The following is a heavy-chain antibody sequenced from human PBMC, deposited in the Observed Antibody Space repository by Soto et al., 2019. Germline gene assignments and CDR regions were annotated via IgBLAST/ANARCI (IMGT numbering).Heavy chain of an antibody. CDR1: GFTFSSYA. CDR3: ARDASYLYGDYNYYYYGMDV. J-gene: IGHJ6*02. V-gene: IGHV3-30-3*01. CDR2: ISYDGSNK. Sequence: GGSLRLSCAASGFTFSSYAMHWVRQAPGKGLEWVAVISYDGSNKYYADSVKGRFTISRDNSKNTLYLQMNSLRAEDTAVYYCARDASYLYGDYNYYYYGMDVWGQGTTVTVSS. D-gene: IGHD4-17*01.